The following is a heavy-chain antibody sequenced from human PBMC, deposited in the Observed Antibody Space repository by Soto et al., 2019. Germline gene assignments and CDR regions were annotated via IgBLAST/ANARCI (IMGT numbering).Heavy chain of an antibody. CDR3: ARMGSSGWKGGAIDY. V-gene: IGHV4-38-2*01. Sequence: SETLSLTCDVSGYSTSNGFYWGWVRQPPGGGLEWIGNIYYRISTYYNPSLRNRATISLDTSKNQVSLNLTSVTAADTALYYCARMGSSGWKGGAIDYWGQGALVTVSS. CDR2: IYYRIST. D-gene: IGHD6-19*01. CDR1: GYSTSNGFY. J-gene: IGHJ4*02.